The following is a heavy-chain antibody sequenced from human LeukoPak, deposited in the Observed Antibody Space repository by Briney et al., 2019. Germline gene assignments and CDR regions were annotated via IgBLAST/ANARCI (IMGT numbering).Heavy chain of an antibody. J-gene: IGHJ4*02. V-gene: IGHV4-39*07. CDR1: GGSISSSSYY. CDR2: IYYSGST. CDR3: ARVNRAVGPFGY. Sequence: SETLSLTCTVSGGSISSSSYYWGWIRQPPGKGLEWIGSIYYSGSTYYNPSLKSRVTISVDTSKNQFSLKLSSVTAADTAVYYCARVNRAVGPFGYWGQGTLVTVSS. D-gene: IGHD6-19*01.